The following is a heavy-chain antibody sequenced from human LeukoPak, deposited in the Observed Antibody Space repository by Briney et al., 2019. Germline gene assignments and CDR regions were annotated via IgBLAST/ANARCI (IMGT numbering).Heavy chain of an antibody. V-gene: IGHV4-59*01. J-gene: IGHJ4*02. CDR2: IYYSEST. Sequence: SETLSLTCTVSGVSISSYYWSWIRQPPGKGLEWIGYIYYSESTNYNPSLKSRVTISVDTSKNQFSLKLSSVTAADTAVYYCARGFGREYNFAKYWGQGTLVTVSS. CDR3: ARGFGREYNFAKY. CDR1: GVSISSYY. D-gene: IGHD3-10*01.